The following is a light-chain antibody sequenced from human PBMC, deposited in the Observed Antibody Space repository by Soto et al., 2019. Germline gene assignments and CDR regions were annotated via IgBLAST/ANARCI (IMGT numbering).Light chain of an antibody. CDR1: QSISSY. Sequence: DIQMTQSPSSLSASVGDRVTITCRASQSISSYLNWYQQKPGKAPKLLIYAASTLQSGVPSRFSGSESGTDFTLTISSLQPEDFATYYCQQVNSYPLTFGGGTKVEIK. CDR3: QQVNSYPLT. J-gene: IGKJ4*01. V-gene: IGKV1-9*01. CDR2: AAS.